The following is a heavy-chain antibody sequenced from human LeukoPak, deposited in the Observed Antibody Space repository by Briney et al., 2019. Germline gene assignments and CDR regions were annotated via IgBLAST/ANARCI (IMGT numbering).Heavy chain of an antibody. V-gene: IGHV1-46*01. CDR2: INPSGGST. J-gene: IGHJ4*02. CDR3: ARDSAHLGYPPILIVATIEGVDY. Sequence: ASVKVSCKASGYTFTIYYMHWVRQAPGQGLEWMGIINPSGGSTSYAQKFQGRVTMTRDTSTSTVYMELSSLRSEDTAVYYCARDSAHLGYPPILIVATIEGVDYWGQGTLVTVSS. CDR1: GYTFTIYY. D-gene: IGHD5-12*01.